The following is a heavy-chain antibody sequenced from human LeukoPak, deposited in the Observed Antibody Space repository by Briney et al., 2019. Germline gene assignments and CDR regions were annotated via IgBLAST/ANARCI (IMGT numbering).Heavy chain of an antibody. CDR3: ARDVSWFGELMGVSDY. CDR1: GYTFISYY. J-gene: IGHJ4*02. Sequence: ASVKVSCKASGYTFISYYIHWVRQAPGQGLAWMGWISAYNGNTNYAQKLQGGVTMTTDTSTSTAYMELRSLRSDDTAVYYCARDVSWFGELMGVSDYWGQGTLVTVSS. CDR2: ISAYNGNT. V-gene: IGHV1-18*04. D-gene: IGHD3-10*01.